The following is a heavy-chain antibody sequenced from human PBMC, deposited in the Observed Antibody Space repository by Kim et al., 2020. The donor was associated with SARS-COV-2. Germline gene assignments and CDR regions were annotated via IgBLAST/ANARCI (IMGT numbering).Heavy chain of an antibody. D-gene: IGHD3-22*01. Sequence: GGSLRLSCAASGFTFSDYYMSWIRQAPGKGLEWVSYISSSSSYTNYADSVKGRFTISRDNAKNSLYLQMNSLRAEDTAVYYCAREGYYYDSSGYYYPDYWGQGTLVTVSS. CDR2: ISSSSSYT. CDR1: GFTFSDYY. V-gene: IGHV3-11*05. J-gene: IGHJ4*02. CDR3: AREGYYYDSSGYYYPDY.